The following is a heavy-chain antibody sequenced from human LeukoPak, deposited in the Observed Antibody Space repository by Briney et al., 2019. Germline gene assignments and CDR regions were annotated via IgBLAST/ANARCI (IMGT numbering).Heavy chain of an antibody. CDR1: GFSLSSYW. CDR2: IKQDGSEK. Sequence: GGSLRLSCAASGFSLSSYWMTWVRQAPGKGLEWVANIKQDGSEKNYVDSVKGRFTISRDNAKNSLYLQMNSLRAEDTAVYYCARDGYYYGSGSYYKVDFDYWGQGTLVTVSS. CDR3: ARDGYYYGSGSYYKVDFDY. D-gene: IGHD3-10*01. J-gene: IGHJ4*02. V-gene: IGHV3-7*01.